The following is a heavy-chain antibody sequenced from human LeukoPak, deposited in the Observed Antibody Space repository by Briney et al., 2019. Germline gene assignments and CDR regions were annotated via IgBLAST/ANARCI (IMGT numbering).Heavy chain of an antibody. CDR1: GYTFTGYY. J-gene: IGHJ3*02. CDR2: INPNSGGT. Sequence: ASVKVSCKASGYTFTGYYMHWVRQAPGQGLEWMGWINPNSGGTNYAQKFQGRVTMTRDTSISTAYMELSRLRSDDTAVYYCARELRHYYDSEDAFDIWGQGTMVTVSS. CDR3: ARELRHYYDSEDAFDI. D-gene: IGHD3-22*01. V-gene: IGHV1-2*02.